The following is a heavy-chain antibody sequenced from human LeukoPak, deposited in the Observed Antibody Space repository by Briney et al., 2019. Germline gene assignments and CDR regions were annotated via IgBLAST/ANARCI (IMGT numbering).Heavy chain of an antibody. CDR1: GFTFSNYW. J-gene: IGHJ4*02. Sequence: GGSLRLSCAASGFTFSNYWMHWVRQTPGEGLVCVSLIKGDGSSTAYADSVKGRFTISRDNAKNTVYLQMNSLRAEDTAVYYCAKASVEWSGYYAHWGQGTLVTVSS. CDR3: AKASVEWSGYYAH. CDR2: IKGDGSST. V-gene: IGHV3-74*01. D-gene: IGHD3-3*01.